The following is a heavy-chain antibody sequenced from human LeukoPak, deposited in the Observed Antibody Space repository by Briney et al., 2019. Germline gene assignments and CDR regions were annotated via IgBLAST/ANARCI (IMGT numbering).Heavy chain of an antibody. J-gene: IGHJ4*02. Sequence: PGRSLRLSCAASGFTFDDYAMHWVRQSPGKGLEWVSLITWDGGLTYYGGFVQGRFTISRDNSHNSLYLQMDSLRTEDTALYFCVKTVGRAVAGSFDSWGQGTLVTVSS. V-gene: IGHV3-43D*03. CDR2: ITWDGGLT. CDR1: GFTFDDYA. D-gene: IGHD6-19*01. CDR3: VKTVGRAVAGSFDS.